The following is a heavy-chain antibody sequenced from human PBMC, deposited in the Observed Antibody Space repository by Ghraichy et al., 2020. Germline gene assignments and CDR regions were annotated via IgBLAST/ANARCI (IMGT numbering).Heavy chain of an antibody. J-gene: IGHJ4*02. CDR2: INSDGSSA. Sequence: GGSLRLSCAASGFTFSSYWMHWARQAPGKGLMWVSRINSDGSSASYADSVKGRFTISRDNAKNTLSLQVNSLRAEDTAVYFCARGGSKPLDYWGQGTLVTVSS. CDR3: ARGGSKPLDY. V-gene: IGHV3-74*01. D-gene: IGHD5/OR15-5a*01. CDR1: GFTFSSYW.